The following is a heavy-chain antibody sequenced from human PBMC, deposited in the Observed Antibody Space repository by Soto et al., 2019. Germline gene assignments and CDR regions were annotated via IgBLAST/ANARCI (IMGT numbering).Heavy chain of an antibody. D-gene: IGHD5-12*01. CDR2: ISWDGGST. J-gene: IGHJ4*02. CDR1: GFTFDDYT. CDR3: AKGPVWDLMATISLYYFDY. V-gene: IGHV3-43*01. Sequence: GGSLRLSCAASGFTFDDYTMHWVRQAPGKGLEWVSLISWDGGSTYYADSVKGRFTISRDNSKNSLYLQMNSLRTEDTALYYCAKGPVWDLMATISLYYFDYWGQGTLVTVSS.